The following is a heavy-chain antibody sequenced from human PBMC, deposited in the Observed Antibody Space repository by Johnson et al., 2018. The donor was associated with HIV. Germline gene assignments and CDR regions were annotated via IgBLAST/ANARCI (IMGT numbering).Heavy chain of an antibody. Sequence: VQLVESGGGLVPPGGSLRLSCAASGFTVSSTYMSWVRQAPGKGLEWVSIIFSGGSTGYADSVKGRFSISRDNVKNSLYLQMNSLRVEDTALYYCARDPSSQYSRLTGDFGSFDIWGQGTMVTVSS. CDR1: GFTVSSTY. CDR2: IFSGGST. V-gene: IGHV3-66*01. J-gene: IGHJ3*02. D-gene: IGHD7-27*01. CDR3: ARDPSSQYSRLTGDFGSFDI.